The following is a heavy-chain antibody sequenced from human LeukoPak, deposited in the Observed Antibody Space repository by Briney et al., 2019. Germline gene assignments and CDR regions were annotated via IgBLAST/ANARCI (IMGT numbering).Heavy chain of an antibody. V-gene: IGHV3-33*06. Sequence: GGSLRLSCAASGFTFSSYGMHWVRQAPGKGLEWVAVIWYDGSNKYYADSVKGRFTISRDNSKNTLYLQMNSRRAEDTAVYYCAKEAYIEMATITPDYWGQGTLVTVSS. CDR2: IWYDGSNK. D-gene: IGHD5-24*01. CDR1: GFTFSSYG. J-gene: IGHJ4*02. CDR3: AKEAYIEMATITPDY.